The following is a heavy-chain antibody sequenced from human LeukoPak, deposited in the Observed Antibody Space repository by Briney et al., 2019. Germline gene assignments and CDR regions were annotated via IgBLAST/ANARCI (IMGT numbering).Heavy chain of an antibody. Sequence: GASLKISCKGSGYSFTTYWIGWVRHMPGKGLEWMGIIYPGDSDIRYSPSFQGQVTISADKSITTAYLQWNSLKASDTAMYYCARLGATTGDYRGQGTLVTVSS. J-gene: IGHJ4*02. CDR2: IYPGDSDI. CDR3: ARLGATTGDY. CDR1: GYSFTTYW. V-gene: IGHV5-51*01. D-gene: IGHD1-1*01.